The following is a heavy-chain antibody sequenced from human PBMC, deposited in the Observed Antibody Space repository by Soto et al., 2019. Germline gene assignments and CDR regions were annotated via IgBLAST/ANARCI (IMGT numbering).Heavy chain of an antibody. CDR3: ALLGRSGSGRPYYYGMDV. J-gene: IGHJ6*02. CDR1: GLTFSYFA. CDR2: ISGSGGIT. V-gene: IGHV3-23*01. D-gene: IGHD3-10*01. Sequence: EVQLLESGGGLVQPGGSLRLSCAVSGLTFSYFAMSGVRQAPGKGLEWVSAISGSGGITYYADSVKGRFTISRDNSKNPLVLQMNSLRAEDTAVYYCALLGRSGSGRPYYYGMDVWGQGTTVTVSS.